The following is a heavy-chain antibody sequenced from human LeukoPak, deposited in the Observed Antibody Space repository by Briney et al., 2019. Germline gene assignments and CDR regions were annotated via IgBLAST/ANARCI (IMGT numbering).Heavy chain of an antibody. D-gene: IGHD5-18*01. CDR1: GGSISSGGYY. Sequence: SETLSLTCTVSGGSISSGGYYWSWIRQHPGKGLEWIGYIYYSGSIYYNPSLKSRVTISVDTSKNQFSLKLSSVTAADTAVYYCARHTISSDDTAMVVWGQGTLVTVSS. CDR2: IYYSGSI. V-gene: IGHV4-31*03. CDR3: ARHTISSDDTAMVV. J-gene: IGHJ4*02.